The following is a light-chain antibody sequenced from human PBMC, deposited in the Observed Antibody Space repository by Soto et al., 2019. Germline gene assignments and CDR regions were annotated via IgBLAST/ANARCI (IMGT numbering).Light chain of an antibody. Sequence: DIHMTHSPSSLSASVLYRVTITFQASQDIINYLNWYQQKLGKAPKLLIYDASNLETGVPSRFSGSGSGTDFTFTISSLQPEDIATYYCQQYSHLITFGQGTRLEIK. J-gene: IGKJ5*01. CDR3: QQYSHLIT. CDR2: DAS. CDR1: QDIINY. V-gene: IGKV1-33*01.